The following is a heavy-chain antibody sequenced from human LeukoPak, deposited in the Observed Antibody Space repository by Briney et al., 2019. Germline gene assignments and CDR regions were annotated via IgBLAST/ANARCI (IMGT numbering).Heavy chain of an antibody. D-gene: IGHD5-24*01. CDR2: ICYSGST. CDR3: ARGVRWLQLSYFDY. Sequence: SETLSLTCPVSSGSISSGVYYWSWIRQHPGKGLEWLGYICYSGSTYYNPSLKSRVTISVDTSKHHLSLKVSSVTAADTAVYYCARGVRWLQLSYFDYWGQGTLVTVSS. V-gene: IGHV4-31*03. J-gene: IGHJ4*02. CDR1: SGSISSGVYY.